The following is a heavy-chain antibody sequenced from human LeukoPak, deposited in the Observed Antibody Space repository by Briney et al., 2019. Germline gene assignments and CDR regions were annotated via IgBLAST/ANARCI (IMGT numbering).Heavy chain of an antibody. D-gene: IGHD3-9*01. CDR3: ARVEDYDILTGFDY. Sequence: GSLRLSCAASGFTFSSYGMSWVRQAPGKGLEWVANIKQDGREKYSVDSVKGRFTIPRDNAKNSLYLQMNSLRAEDTAVYYCARVEDYDILTGFDYWGQGTLVTVSS. CDR2: IKQDGREK. J-gene: IGHJ4*02. V-gene: IGHV3-7*01. CDR1: GFTFSSYG.